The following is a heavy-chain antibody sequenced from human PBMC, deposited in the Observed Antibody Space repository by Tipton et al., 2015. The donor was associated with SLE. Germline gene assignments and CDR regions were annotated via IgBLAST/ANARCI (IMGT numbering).Heavy chain of an antibody. V-gene: IGHV4-59*01. D-gene: IGHD1-26*01. Sequence: TLSLTCTVSGGSISSYYWSWIRQPPGRGLEWIGYIYYSGSGNYNPSLKSRVTMSIDTSKNQFSMKLSSVTAADTAVYYCARTVGSHRNYYFDYWGQGTLVTVSP. J-gene: IGHJ4*02. CDR1: GGSISSYY. CDR3: ARTVGSHRNYYFDY. CDR2: IYYSGSG.